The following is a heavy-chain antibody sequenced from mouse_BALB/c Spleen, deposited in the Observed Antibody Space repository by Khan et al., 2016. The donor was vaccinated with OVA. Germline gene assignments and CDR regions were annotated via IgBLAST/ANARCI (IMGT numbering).Heavy chain of an antibody. Sequence: EVQLQQSGPEVVKPGASVKMSCKASGYTFTSYVMHWVKQKPGQGLEWIGYIYPFNDATKFNEKFNGQATLTSDKSSSTAYMELSSLTSEDSAVYYFAPVESYCGSFVYWGKGTLVTVSA. CDR1: GYTFTSYV. V-gene: IGHV1S136*01. CDR3: APVESYCGSFVY. CDR2: IYPFNDAT. J-gene: IGHJ3*01. D-gene: IGHD2-12*01.